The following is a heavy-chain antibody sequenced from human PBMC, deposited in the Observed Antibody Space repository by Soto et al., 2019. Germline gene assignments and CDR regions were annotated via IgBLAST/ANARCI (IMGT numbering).Heavy chain of an antibody. CDR1: GGSISSSSYY. V-gene: IGHV4-39*01. CDR3: ARSATDYGDHFDY. J-gene: IGHJ4*02. CDR2: IYYSGST. D-gene: IGHD4-17*01. Sequence: SETLYLTCTVSGGSISSSSYYWGWIRQPPGKGLEWIGSIYYSGSTYYNPSLKSRVTISVDTSKNQFSLKLSSVTAADTAVYYCARSATDYGDHFDYWGQGTPVTVSS.